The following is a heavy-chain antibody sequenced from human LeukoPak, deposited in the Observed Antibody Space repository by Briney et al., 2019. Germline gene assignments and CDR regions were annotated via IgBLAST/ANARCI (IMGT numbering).Heavy chain of an antibody. V-gene: IGHV3-30*04. CDR1: GFTFSSYA. D-gene: IGHD2-2*02. CDR2: ISYDGSNK. J-gene: IGHJ4*02. Sequence: GGSLRLSCAASGFTFSSYAMHWVRQAPGKGLEWVAVISYDGSNKYYADSVKGRFTISRDNSKNTLYLQMNSLRAEDTAVYYCARDLRGCSSTSCYNWGQGTLVTVSS. CDR3: ARDLRGCSSTSCYN.